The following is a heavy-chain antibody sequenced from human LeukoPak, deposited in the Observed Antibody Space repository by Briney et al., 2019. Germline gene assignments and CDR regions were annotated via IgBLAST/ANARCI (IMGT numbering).Heavy chain of an antibody. Sequence: GGSLRLSCAASGFTFSSYWMSWVRQAPGKGLEWVANIKQDGSEKYYVDSVKGRFTISRDNAKNSLYLQMNSLRAEDTAVYYCARDNRYSSGHRAYWGQGTLVTVSS. D-gene: IGHD6-19*01. CDR1: GFTFSSYW. CDR3: ARDNRYSSGHRAY. V-gene: IGHV3-7*01. CDR2: IKQDGSEK. J-gene: IGHJ4*02.